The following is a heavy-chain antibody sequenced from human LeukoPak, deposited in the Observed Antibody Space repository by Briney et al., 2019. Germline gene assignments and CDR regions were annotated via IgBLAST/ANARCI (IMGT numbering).Heavy chain of an antibody. D-gene: IGHD6-13*01. Sequence: SETLSLTCTVSGGSISSYYWSWIRQPPGKGLEWIGSIYYSGSTYYNPSLKSRVTISVDTSKNQFSLKLSSVTAADTAVYYCARGYSSSWYFNWFDPWGQGTLVTVSS. V-gene: IGHV4-59*08. CDR1: GGSISSYY. J-gene: IGHJ5*02. CDR3: ARGYSSSWYFNWFDP. CDR2: IYYSGST.